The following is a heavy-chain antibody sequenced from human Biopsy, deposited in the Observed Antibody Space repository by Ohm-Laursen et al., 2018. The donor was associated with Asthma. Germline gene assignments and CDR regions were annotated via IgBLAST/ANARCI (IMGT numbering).Heavy chain of an antibody. V-gene: IGHV4-59*01. CDR1: GGSLSGYY. J-gene: IGHJ3*02. CDR3: ARDKEYYYDSSGYYHHGGAYDI. Sequence: GTLSLTCTVSGGSLSGYYWSWIRQPPGKGLEWIGYIFDSGSTNYNPSLLGRVTISVDTSKNQFSLILYSVTPADTAVYYCARDKEYYYDSSGYYHHGGAYDIWGQGTMVNVSS. D-gene: IGHD3-22*01. CDR2: IFDSGST.